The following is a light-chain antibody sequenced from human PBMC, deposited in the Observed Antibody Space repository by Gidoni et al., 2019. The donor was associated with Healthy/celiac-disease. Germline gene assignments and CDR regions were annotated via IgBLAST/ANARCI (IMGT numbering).Light chain of an antibody. Sequence: DIQMTQSPSSLSASVGDRVTITCQASQDMSNYLNWYQQQPGKAPKLLIHDASNLVTGVPSGFSGSGSGTDFTFTISSLQPEDIATSYCQQYYNLLNTFGGGTKVEIK. CDR3: QQYYNLLNT. CDR1: QDMSNY. J-gene: IGKJ4*01. V-gene: IGKV1-33*01. CDR2: DAS.